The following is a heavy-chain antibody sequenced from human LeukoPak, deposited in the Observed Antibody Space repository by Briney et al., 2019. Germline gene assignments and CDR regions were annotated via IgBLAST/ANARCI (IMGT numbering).Heavy chain of an antibody. V-gene: IGHV4-34*01. CDR2: INHSGST. J-gene: IGHJ1*01. CDR1: GFTFSSYA. Sequence: GSLRLSCAASGFTFSSYAMSWVRQSPGKGLEWIGEINHSGSTNYNPSLKSRVTISVDTSKNQFSLKLSSVTAADTAVYYCARGVSPFQHWGQGTLVTVSS. CDR3: ARGVSPFQH.